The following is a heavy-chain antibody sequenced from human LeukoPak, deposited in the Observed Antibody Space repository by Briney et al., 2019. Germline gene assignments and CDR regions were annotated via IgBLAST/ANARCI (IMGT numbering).Heavy chain of an antibody. D-gene: IGHD2-21*02. Sequence: GASVKVSCKASGYTFTSYDINWVRQATGQGLEWMGWLNPNSGNTGYARKFQGRVTMTRNTSISTAYMELSSLRSEDTAVYYCATRLWDVVVTAYDYWGQGTLVTVSS. CDR3: ATRLWDVVVTAYDY. CDR1: GYTFTSYD. V-gene: IGHV1-8*01. J-gene: IGHJ4*02. CDR2: LNPNSGNT.